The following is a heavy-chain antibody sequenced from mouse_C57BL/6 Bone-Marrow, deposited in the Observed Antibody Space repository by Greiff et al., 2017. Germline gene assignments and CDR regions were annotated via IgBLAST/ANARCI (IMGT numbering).Heavy chain of an antibody. CDR2: IHPTSGNT. J-gene: IGHJ3*01. D-gene: IGHD1-1*01. CDR3: ARSGYYGSSYEFAY. Sequence: QVQLQQPGAELARPGASVKLSCKASGYTFTSYGISWVKQRTGQGLEWIGEIHPTSGNTNYNEKFKGKATLTADKSSSTAYMELRSLTSEDSAVYFCARSGYYGSSYEFAYWGQGTLVTVSA. CDR1: GYTFTSYG. V-gene: IGHV1-81*01.